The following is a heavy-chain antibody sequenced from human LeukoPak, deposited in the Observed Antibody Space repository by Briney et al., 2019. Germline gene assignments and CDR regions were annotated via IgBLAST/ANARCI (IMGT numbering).Heavy chain of an antibody. V-gene: IGHV3-30*18. J-gene: IGHJ4*02. CDR1: GFTFSGSA. D-gene: IGHD6-13*01. Sequence: GGSLRLSCAASGFTFSGSALHWVRQAPGKGLVWVAVISYDGGNQFYADSVKGRFTISRDNSKNTVYLQMDSLRPEDTAVYHCAKSGHSSSWYTDYWGQGTLVTVSS. CDR2: ISYDGGNQ. CDR3: AKSGHSSSWYTDY.